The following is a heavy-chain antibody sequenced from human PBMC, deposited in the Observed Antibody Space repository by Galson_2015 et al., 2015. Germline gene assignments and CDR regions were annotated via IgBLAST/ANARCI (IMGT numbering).Heavy chain of an antibody. CDR1: GFIFSSHT. J-gene: IGHJ5*01. V-gene: IGHV3-23*01. CDR3: AQARISTNGLFDS. CDR2: ITGSGSNT. Sequence: SLRLSCAASGFIFSSHTMSWVRQAPGKGLEWVSSITGSGSNTYYADSVKGRFTISRDNSKNTLFLQMNSLRAEDAAEYYCAQARISTNGLFDSWGQGTPVTVSS. D-gene: IGHD5-24*01.